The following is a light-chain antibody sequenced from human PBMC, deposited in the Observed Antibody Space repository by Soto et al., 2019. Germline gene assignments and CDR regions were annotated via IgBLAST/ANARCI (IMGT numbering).Light chain of an antibody. CDR2: LGS. V-gene: IGKV2-28*01. J-gene: IGKJ4*01. CDR3: MQSRQIPRT. Sequence: DVVLTQSPLSLPVTPGEPASISCRSSQSLLYSNGYIYLDWIVQKPGQSPQLLIFLGSNRASGVPDRFSGSVSGTVFTLSISRVEADDVGGYYCMQSRQIPRTFGGGTKVEIK. CDR1: QSLLYSNGYIY.